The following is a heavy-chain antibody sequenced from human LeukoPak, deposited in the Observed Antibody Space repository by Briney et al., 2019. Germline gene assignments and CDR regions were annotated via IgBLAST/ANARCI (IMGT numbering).Heavy chain of an antibody. CDR3: AGPLEVVYDY. CDR2: ISYDGSNK. J-gene: IGHJ4*02. D-gene: IGHD2-8*02. Sequence: PGRSLRLSCAASGFTFSSYAMHWVRQAPGKGLEWGAVISYDGSNKYYADSVKGRFTISRDNSKNTLYLQMNSLRAEDTAVYYCAGPLEVVYDYWGQGTLVTVSS. CDR1: GFTFSSYA. V-gene: IGHV3-30-3*01.